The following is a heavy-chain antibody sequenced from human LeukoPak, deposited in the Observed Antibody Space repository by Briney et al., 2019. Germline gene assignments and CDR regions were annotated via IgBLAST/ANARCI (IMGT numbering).Heavy chain of an antibody. D-gene: IGHD3-3*01. V-gene: IGHV3-23*01. Sequence: GGSLRLSCAASGFTFSSYAMSWVRQAPGKGLEWVSTISGSGGSTYYADSVKGRFTISRDNSKNTLYLQMNSLRVEDTAVYYCAKSLPRGFLEWFAYWGQGTLVTVSS. CDR3: AKSLPRGFLEWFAY. CDR2: ISGSGGST. CDR1: GFTFSSYA. J-gene: IGHJ4*02.